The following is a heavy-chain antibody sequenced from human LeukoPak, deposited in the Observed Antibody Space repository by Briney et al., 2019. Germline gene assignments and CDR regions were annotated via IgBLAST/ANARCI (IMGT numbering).Heavy chain of an antibody. Sequence: GGSLRLSCSASGFTFSAYARYWVRQAPGKGLEYVSGISNNGGSSFYADSVKGRFTISRDNSKNTLYLQMSSLRAEDTALYYCVKITSVTGGDCWGQGTRLTVSS. J-gene: IGHJ4*02. CDR2: ISNNGGSS. CDR1: GFTFSAYA. CDR3: VKITSVTGGDC. D-gene: IGHD1-1*01. V-gene: IGHV3-64D*09.